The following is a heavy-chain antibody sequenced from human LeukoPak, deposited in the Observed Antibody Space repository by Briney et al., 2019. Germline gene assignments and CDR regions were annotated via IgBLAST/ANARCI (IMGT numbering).Heavy chain of an antibody. J-gene: IGHJ4*02. V-gene: IGHV4-59*11. D-gene: IGHD6-13*01. CDR3: ARGYSSSWFDY. CDR1: GGSISNHY. Sequence: SETLSLTCTVSGGSISNHYWGWIRQPPVKGLEWIGYIYYSGSTNYNPSLRSRVTISVDTSKNQFSLKLSSVTAADTAVYYCARGYSSSWFDYWGQGTLVTVSS. CDR2: IYYSGST.